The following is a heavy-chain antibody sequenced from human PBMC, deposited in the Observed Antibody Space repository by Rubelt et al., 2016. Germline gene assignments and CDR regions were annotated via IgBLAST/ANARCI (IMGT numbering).Heavy chain of an antibody. D-gene: IGHD5-24*01. J-gene: IGHJ5*02. CDR2: IIPIFGTA. CDR3: ANERAVEMATGYNWFDP. Sequence: IEWWGGIIPIFGTANYAQKFLGRVTITADESTSTAYMELSSLRSADTAVYYCANERAVEMATGYNWFDPWGQGTLVTVSS. V-gene: IGHV1-69*01.